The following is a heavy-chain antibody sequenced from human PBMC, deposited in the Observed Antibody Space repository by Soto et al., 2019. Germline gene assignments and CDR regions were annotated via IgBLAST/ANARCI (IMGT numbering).Heavy chain of an antibody. J-gene: IGHJ6*02. D-gene: IGHD2-2*01. Sequence: QVKLVQSGAEVKKPGSSVKVSCKASGGTFSGYAISWVRQAPGQGLEWMGGIIPISGTANYAQKFQGRVTITADESTSTAYMELSSLRSEDTAVYYCARSQGSSTSLEIYYYYYHGMDVWGQGTTVTVSS. CDR2: IIPISGTA. CDR1: GGTFSGYA. CDR3: ARSQGSSTSLEIYYYYYHGMDV. V-gene: IGHV1-69*01.